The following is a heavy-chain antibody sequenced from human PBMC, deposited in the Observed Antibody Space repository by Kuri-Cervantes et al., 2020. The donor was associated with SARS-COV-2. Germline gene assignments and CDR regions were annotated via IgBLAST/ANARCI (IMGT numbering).Heavy chain of an antibody. J-gene: IGHJ4*02. D-gene: IGHD3-16*01. CDR3: AREVITFGGGQPLDY. Sequence: SETLSLTCTVSGGSISSYYWSWIRQPPGKGLEWIGYIYYSGSTNYNPSLKSRVTISVDTSKNQFSLKLSSVTAAGTAVYYCAREVITFGGGQPLDYWGQGTLVTVSS. CDR2: IYYSGST. V-gene: IGHV4-59*12. CDR1: GGSISSYY.